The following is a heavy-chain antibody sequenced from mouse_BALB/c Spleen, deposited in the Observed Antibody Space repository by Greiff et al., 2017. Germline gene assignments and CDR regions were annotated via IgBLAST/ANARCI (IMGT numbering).Heavy chain of an antibody. D-gene: IGHD3-1*01. CDR2: ISYSGST. J-gene: IGHJ3*01. CDR1: GYSITSDYA. CDR3: ARLSSGSPY. V-gene: IGHV3-2*02. Sequence: EVQLQESGPGLVKPSQSLSLTCTVTGYSITSDYAWNWIRQFPGNKLEWMGYISYSGSTSYNPSLKSRISITRDTSKNQFFLQLNSVTTEDTATYYCARLSSGSPYWGQGTLVTVSA.